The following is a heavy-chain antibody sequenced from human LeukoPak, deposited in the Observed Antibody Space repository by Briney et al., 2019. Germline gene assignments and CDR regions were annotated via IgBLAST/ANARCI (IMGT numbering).Heavy chain of an antibody. Sequence: GGSLRLSCAASGFIFSNYGMNWVRQAPGKGLEWVSGIGVGGTTYYADSVKGRFTIFRDTSKNTLYLQMNSLRAEDTAVYYCAKAQGYYDCWGQGTLVTVSS. CDR3: AKAQGYYDC. V-gene: IGHV3-23*01. CDR2: IGVGGTT. J-gene: IGHJ4*02. D-gene: IGHD3-22*01. CDR1: GFIFSNYG.